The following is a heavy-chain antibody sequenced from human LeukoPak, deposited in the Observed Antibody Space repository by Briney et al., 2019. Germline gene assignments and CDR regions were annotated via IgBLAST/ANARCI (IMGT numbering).Heavy chain of an antibody. CDR1: GGSFSGYY. Sequence: SETLSLTCAVYGGSFSGYYWSWIRQPPGKGLEWIGEINHSGSTNYNPSLKSRVTISVDTSKNQFSLKLSSVTAADTAVYYCARGRLLLLPLDYWGQGTLVTVSS. CDR3: ARGRLLLLPLDY. V-gene: IGHV4-34*01. D-gene: IGHD3-22*01. J-gene: IGHJ4*02. CDR2: INHSGST.